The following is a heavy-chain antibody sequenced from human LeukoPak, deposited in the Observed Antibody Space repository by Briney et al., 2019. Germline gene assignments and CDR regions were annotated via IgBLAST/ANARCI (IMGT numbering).Heavy chain of an antibody. CDR1: GGSISSYY. D-gene: IGHD2-2*01. V-gene: IGHV4-4*07. J-gene: IGHJ3*02. Sequence: TPSETLSLTCTVSGGSISSYYWSWLRQPAGKGLEWIGRIYTSGCTNFNPSLKSRVTMSVDTSKNQFSLKLSSVTAADTAVYYCARDRKDCSSTSCYSIPAFDIWGQGTMVTVSS. CDR3: ARDRKDCSSTSCYSIPAFDI. CDR2: IYTSGCT.